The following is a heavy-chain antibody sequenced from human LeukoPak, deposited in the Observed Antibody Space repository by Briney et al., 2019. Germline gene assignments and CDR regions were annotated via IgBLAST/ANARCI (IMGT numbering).Heavy chain of an antibody. Sequence: SETLSLTCAVYGGSFSGYYWSWIRQPPGKGLEWIGEINHSGSTNYNPSLKSRVTISVDTSKNQFSLKLSSVTAADTAVYYCASRYRLGYCSGGSCYRAVYFDYWGQRTLVTVSS. V-gene: IGHV4-34*01. CDR2: INHSGST. D-gene: IGHD2-15*01. CDR3: ASRYRLGYCSGGSCYRAVYFDY. CDR1: GGSFSGYY. J-gene: IGHJ4*02.